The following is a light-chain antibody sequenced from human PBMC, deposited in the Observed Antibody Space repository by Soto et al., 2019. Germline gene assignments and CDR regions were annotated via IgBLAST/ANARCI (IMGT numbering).Light chain of an antibody. CDR3: VQGLQSPVS. J-gene: IGKJ4*01. V-gene: IGKV2-28*01. CDR2: LGS. Sequence: DTVMTQSPLSLSVTPGEPASISCRSSQGLLHSNGDNYLDWYVQKPGQSPQFLIYLGSNRGPGVPERFSGSESGTDFTLKISRVEAEDVGVYYCVQGLQSPVSFGGGTKVEMK. CDR1: QGLLHSNGDNY.